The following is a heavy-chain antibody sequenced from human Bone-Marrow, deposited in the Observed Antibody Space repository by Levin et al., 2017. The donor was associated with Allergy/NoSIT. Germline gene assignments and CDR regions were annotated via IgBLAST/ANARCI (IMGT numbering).Heavy chain of an antibody. Sequence: SSETLSLTCTVSGGSISGYYWSWARQPPGKGLEWVGHIFYSGSTNYNPSLKSRVTISINTSKNQFSLNLTSVTAAETAFYYCARSVAGEFDYWGQGTLVTVSS. D-gene: IGHD3-10*01. CDR3: ARSVAGEFDY. CDR1: GGSISGYY. J-gene: IGHJ4*02. V-gene: IGHV4-59*01. CDR2: IFYSGST.